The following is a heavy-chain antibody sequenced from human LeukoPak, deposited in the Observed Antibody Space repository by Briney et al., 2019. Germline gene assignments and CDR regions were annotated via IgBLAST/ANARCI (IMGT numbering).Heavy chain of an antibody. CDR1: GGSVSSGSYY. CDR3: ARGGAVAGIFDY. CDR2: IYYSGST. D-gene: IGHD6-19*01. J-gene: IGHJ4*02. V-gene: IGHV4-61*01. Sequence: SETLSLTCTVSGGSVSSGSYYWSWIRQPPGKGLEWIGYIYYSGSTNYNPSLKSRVTISVVTSKNQFSLKLSSVTAADTAVYYCARGGAVAGIFDYWGQGTLVTVSS.